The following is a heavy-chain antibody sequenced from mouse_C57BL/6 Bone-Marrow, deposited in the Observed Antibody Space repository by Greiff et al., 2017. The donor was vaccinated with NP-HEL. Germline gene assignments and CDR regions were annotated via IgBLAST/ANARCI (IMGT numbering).Heavy chain of an antibody. CDR1: GYAFSSSW. CDR2: IYPGDGDT. V-gene: IGHV1-82*01. Sequence: VQLQQSGPELVKPGASVKISCKASGYAFSSSWMNWVKQRPGKGLEWIGRIYPGDGDTNYNGKFKGKATLTADKSSSTAYMQLSSLTSEDSAVYFCADSAQATGYWGQGTTLTVSS. D-gene: IGHD3-2*02. J-gene: IGHJ2*01. CDR3: ADSAQATGY.